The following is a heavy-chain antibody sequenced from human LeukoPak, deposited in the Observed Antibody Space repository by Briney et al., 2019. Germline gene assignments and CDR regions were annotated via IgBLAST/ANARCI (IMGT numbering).Heavy chain of an antibody. CDR3: ARGATVTTFLYYYGMDV. CDR2: MNPNSGNT. D-gene: IGHD4-17*01. V-gene: IGHV1-8*01. CDR1: GYTFTSYD. J-gene: IGHJ6*02. Sequence: ASVKVSRKASGYTFTSYDINWVRQATGQGLEWMGWMNPNSGNTGYAQKFQGRVTMTRNTSISTAYMELSSLRSEDTAVYYCARGATVTTFLYYYGMDVWGQGATVTVSS.